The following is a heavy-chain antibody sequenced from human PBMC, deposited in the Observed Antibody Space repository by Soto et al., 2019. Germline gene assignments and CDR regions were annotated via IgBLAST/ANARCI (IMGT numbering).Heavy chain of an antibody. D-gene: IGHD6-13*01. Sequence: LSLTCTVSGGSISSYYWSWIRQPAGKGLEWIGRIYTSGSTNYNPSLKSRVTMSVDTSKNQFSLKLSSVTAADTAVYYCARDGGSSWYGYVDYWGQGTLVTVSS. V-gene: IGHV4-4*07. J-gene: IGHJ4*02. CDR3: ARDGGSSWYGYVDY. CDR2: IYTSGST. CDR1: GGSISSYY.